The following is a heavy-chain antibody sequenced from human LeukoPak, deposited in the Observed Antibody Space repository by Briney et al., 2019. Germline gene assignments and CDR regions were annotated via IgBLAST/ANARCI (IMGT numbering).Heavy chain of an antibody. Sequence: ASVKVSCKASGGTFSSYAISWVRQAPGQGLEWMGRIIPILGIANYAQKFQGRVTITADKSTSTAYMGLSSLRSEDTAVYYCARGRSNWSNDAFDVWGQGTMVTVSS. D-gene: IGHD6-13*01. V-gene: IGHV1-69*04. CDR1: GGTFSSYA. J-gene: IGHJ3*01. CDR3: ARGRSNWSNDAFDV. CDR2: IIPILGIA.